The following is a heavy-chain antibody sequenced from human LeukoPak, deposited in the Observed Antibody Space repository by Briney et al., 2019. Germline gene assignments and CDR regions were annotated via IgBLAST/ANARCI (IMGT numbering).Heavy chain of an antibody. CDR1: GFPFSRYP. J-gene: IGHJ4*02. V-gene: IGHV3-23*01. CDR2: ISNSGGAT. CDR3: ARLGVREGIDF. D-gene: IGHD1-26*01. Sequence: GGSLRLSCAASGFPFSRYPMSWVRQASGTGLEWVSSISNSGGATYYTDSVKGRFIISRDNSKSTLVLEMNSLRVDDTAEYFCARLGVREGIDFWGQGALVIVSS.